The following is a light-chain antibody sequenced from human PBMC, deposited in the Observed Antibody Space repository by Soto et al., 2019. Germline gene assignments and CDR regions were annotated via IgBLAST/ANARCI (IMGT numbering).Light chain of an antibody. CDR1: ENIARH. J-gene: IGKJ5*01. Sequence: DIQMTQSPSSLSASVGDRITITCRASENIARHLNWYQQKPGKAPNLLIYAASNLQNGVPLRFRGGGSVTDFTLAISNLQPEDFATYYYQQSYSTLSFSFGQGTRLEIK. CDR2: AAS. V-gene: IGKV1-39*01. CDR3: QQSYSTLSFS.